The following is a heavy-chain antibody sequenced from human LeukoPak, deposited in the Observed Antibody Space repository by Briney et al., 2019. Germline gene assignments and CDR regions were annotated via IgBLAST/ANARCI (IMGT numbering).Heavy chain of an antibody. J-gene: IGHJ6*02. D-gene: IGHD2-2*01. CDR1: GFTFSSYS. CDR2: ISSSSSYI. CDR3: ARGFLRRYQLLPWYYGMDV. V-gene: IGHV3-21*01. Sequence: GGSLRLSCAASGFTFSSYSMNWVRQAPGKWLEWVSSISSSSSYIYYADSVKGRFTISRDNAKNSLYLQMNSMRAEDTAVYYCARGFLRRYQLLPWYYGMDVWGQGTTVTVSS.